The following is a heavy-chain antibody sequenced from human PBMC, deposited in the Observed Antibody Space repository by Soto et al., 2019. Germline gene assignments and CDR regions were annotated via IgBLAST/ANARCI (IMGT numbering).Heavy chain of an antibody. CDR2: IWYDGSNK. J-gene: IGHJ4*02. D-gene: IGHD1-26*01. V-gene: IGHV3-33*01. Sequence: QVQLVESGGGVVQPGRSLRLSCAASGFTFSSYGMHWVRQAPGKGLEWVAVIWYDGSNKYYADSVKGRFTISRDNSKNTLYLQVNSRRAEDTAVYYCARARYRGSYYAGDYWGQGALVTVSS. CDR1: GFTFSSYG. CDR3: ARARYRGSYYAGDY.